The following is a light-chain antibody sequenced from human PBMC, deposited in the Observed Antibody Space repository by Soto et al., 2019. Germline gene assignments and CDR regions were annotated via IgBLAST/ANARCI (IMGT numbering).Light chain of an antibody. V-gene: IGKV3-15*01. CDR2: RAS. CDR3: QQYNNWPYT. J-gene: IGKJ2*01. CDR1: QHVSSN. Sequence: EIVMTQSPATLSVSPGGSATLSCRASQHVSSNFAWYRQKPGQAPTLVIYRASTRATGIPARFSGSGSGSEFTLTISSLQSEDFAVYYCQQYNNWPYTFGQGTKLEIK.